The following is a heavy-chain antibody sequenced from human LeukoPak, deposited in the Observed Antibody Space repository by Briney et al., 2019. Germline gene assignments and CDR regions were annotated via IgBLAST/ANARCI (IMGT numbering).Heavy chain of an antibody. CDR3: AREYHDFWSGYYQNTKYYFDY. Sequence: GGSLRLSCAASGFTFSSYAMHWVRQAPGKGLEWVAVISYDGSNKYYADSVKGRFTISRDNSKNTLYLQMNSLRAEDTAVYYCAREYHDFWSGYYQNTKYYFDYWGQGTLVTVSS. J-gene: IGHJ4*02. CDR1: GFTFSSYA. CDR2: ISYDGSNK. V-gene: IGHV3-30-3*01. D-gene: IGHD3-3*01.